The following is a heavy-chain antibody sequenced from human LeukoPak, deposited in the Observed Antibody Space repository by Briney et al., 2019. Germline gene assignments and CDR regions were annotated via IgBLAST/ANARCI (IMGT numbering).Heavy chain of an antibody. CDR2: ISAYNGNT. Sequence: GASVKVSCKASGYTFTSYGISWVRQAPGQGLEWMGWISAYNGNTNYAQKLQGRVTMTTDTSTSTAHMELRSLRSDDTAVYYCARVWQLWSKGDLGYWGQGTLVTVSS. J-gene: IGHJ4*02. V-gene: IGHV1-18*01. D-gene: IGHD5-18*01. CDR3: ARVWQLWSKGDLGY. CDR1: GYTFTSYG.